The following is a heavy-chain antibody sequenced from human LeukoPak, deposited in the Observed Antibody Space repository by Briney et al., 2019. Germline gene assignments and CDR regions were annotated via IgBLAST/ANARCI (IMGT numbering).Heavy chain of an antibody. CDR1: GYSISSGYY. Sequence: SENLSLTCAVSGYSISSGYYWGWIRQPPGKGLEWIGNIYHSGSTYYNPSLKSRVTISLDTSKNQFSLKLSSVISADTPVYFCAWRAVGSAPFVDYWGQGTQVTVSS. CDR2: IYHSGST. V-gene: IGHV4-38-2*01. J-gene: IGHJ4*02. D-gene: IGHD3-16*01. CDR3: AWRAVGSAPFVDY.